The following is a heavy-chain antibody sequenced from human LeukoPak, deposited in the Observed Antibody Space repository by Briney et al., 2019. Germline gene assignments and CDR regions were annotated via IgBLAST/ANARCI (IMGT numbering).Heavy chain of an antibody. CDR2: IWYDGNNK. CDR1: GFTFSSYG. D-gene: IGHD3-16*01. Sequence: PGRSLRLSCAASGFTFSSYGMRWVRQAPGKGLEWVAIIWYDGNNKYYVDSVKGRFTISRDNSKNTLYLQMNSLRAEDTAIYYCARDPPHDPPYYYGMDVWGQGTTVTVSS. V-gene: IGHV3-33*01. CDR3: ARDPPHDPPYYYGMDV. J-gene: IGHJ6*02.